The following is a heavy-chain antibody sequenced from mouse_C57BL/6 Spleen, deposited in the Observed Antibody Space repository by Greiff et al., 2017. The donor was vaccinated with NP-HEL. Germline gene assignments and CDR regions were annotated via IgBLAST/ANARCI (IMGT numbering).Heavy chain of an antibody. J-gene: IGHJ2*01. CDR3: ARWRGYSNYGYYFDY. CDR2: IYPRDGST. Sequence: VQLQQSGPELVKPGASVKLSCKASGYTFTSYDINWVKQRPGQGLEWIGWIYPRDGSTKYNEKFKGKATLTVDTSSSTAYMGLHSLTSEDSAVYFCARWRGYSNYGYYFDYWGQGTTLTVSS. V-gene: IGHV1-85*01. CDR1: GYTFTSYD. D-gene: IGHD2-5*01.